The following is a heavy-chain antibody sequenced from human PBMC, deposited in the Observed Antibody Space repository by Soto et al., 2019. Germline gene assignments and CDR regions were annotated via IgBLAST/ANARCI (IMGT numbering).Heavy chain of an antibody. CDR2: IKQDGSEK. V-gene: IGHV3-7*01. CDR1: GFTFSSYA. Sequence: VGSLRLSCAASGFTFSSYAMHWVRQAPGKGLEWVANIKQDGSEKYYVDSVKGRFTISRDNAKNSLYLQMNSLRAEDTAVYYCARDQLRGYYYYGMDVWGQGTTVNVSS. CDR3: ARDQLRGYYYYGMDV. J-gene: IGHJ6*02.